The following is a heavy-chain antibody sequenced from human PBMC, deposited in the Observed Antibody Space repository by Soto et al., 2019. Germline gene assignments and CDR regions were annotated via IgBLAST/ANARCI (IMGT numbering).Heavy chain of an antibody. Sequence: QVQLQESGPGLVKTSQTLSLTCTVSGGSISSGGYYWSWIRQHPGKGLEWFGYIYYSGGTSYNPSPKTRVTTSVDTSNNQFALKLSSVTAADTAVYYCAREPVIWGQGTLVTVSS. V-gene: IGHV4-31*03. CDR2: IYYSGGT. D-gene: IGHD3-10*01. CDR1: GGSISSGGYY. J-gene: IGHJ4*02. CDR3: AREPVI.